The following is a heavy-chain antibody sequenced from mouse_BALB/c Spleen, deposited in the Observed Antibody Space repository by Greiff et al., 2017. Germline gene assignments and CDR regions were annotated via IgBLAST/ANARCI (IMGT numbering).Heavy chain of an antibody. J-gene: IGHJ4*01. CDR2: ISYSGST. Sequence: EVQLVESGPGLVKPSQSLSLTCTVTGYSITSDYAWTWIRQFPGNKLEWMGYISYSGSTSYNPSLKSRISITRDTSKNQFFLQLNSVTTEDTATYYCARSDYAMDYWGQGTSVTVSS. CDR1: GYSITSDYA. V-gene: IGHV3-2*02. CDR3: ARSDYAMDY.